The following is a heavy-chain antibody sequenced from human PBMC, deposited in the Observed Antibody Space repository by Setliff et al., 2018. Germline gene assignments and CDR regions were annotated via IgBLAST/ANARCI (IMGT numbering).Heavy chain of an antibody. CDR3: ARNWVTAQHYYYGMDV. V-gene: IGHV3-48*01. D-gene: IGHD2-21*02. Sequence: PGGSLRLSCAASGFTFSSYSMNWVRQAPGKGLEWVSFISGSGGSTYYADSVKGRFTISRDNAKNSLYLHMTSLRAEDTAVYYCARNWVTAQHYYYGMDVWGQGTTVTVS. J-gene: IGHJ6*02. CDR2: ISGSGGST. CDR1: GFTFSSYS.